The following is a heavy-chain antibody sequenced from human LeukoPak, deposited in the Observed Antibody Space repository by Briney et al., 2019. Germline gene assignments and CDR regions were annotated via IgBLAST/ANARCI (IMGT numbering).Heavy chain of an antibody. CDR1: GFTFNSYT. D-gene: IGHD6-25*01. V-gene: IGHV3-23*01. Sequence: PGGSLRLSCAASGFTFNSYTMSWVRQTPGKGLEWVSAISGSGGSTYYADSVKGRFTISRDNSKNTLYLQMNSLRAEDTAVYYCAKTYHPSGLYYFDYWGQGTLVTVSS. CDR3: AKTYHPSGLYYFDY. CDR2: ISGSGGST. J-gene: IGHJ4*02.